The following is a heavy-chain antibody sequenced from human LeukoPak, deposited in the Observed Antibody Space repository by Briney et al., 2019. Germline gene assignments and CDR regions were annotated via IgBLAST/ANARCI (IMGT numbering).Heavy chain of an antibody. D-gene: IGHD2-8*02. CDR3: ARWQYWDTGGYFDY. Sequence: PSETLSLTCSVSGGSISNSNYYWSWIRQHPGKGLEWIAYIFYSGNTYYNPSLKSRVTISVDTSKNQFSLKLSSVTAADTAVYYCARWQYWDTGGYFDYWGQGILVTVSS. V-gene: IGHV4-31*03. CDR2: IFYSGNT. J-gene: IGHJ4*02. CDR1: GGSISNSNYY.